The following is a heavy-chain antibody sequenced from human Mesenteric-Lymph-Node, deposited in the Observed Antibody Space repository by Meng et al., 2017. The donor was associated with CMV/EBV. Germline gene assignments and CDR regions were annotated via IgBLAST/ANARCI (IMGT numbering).Heavy chain of an antibody. D-gene: IGHD3-10*01. V-gene: IGHV4-39*01. Sequence: TCTVSGGSISSSSYDGGWIRQPPGKGLDWIGSIYYSGSTYYNPSPKSRVTISVDTSKNQFSLKLSSVTASDTAVYYCARHGSGSFLLYWGQGTLVTVSS. CDR1: GGSISSSSYD. J-gene: IGHJ4*02. CDR2: IYYSGST. CDR3: ARHGSGSFLLY.